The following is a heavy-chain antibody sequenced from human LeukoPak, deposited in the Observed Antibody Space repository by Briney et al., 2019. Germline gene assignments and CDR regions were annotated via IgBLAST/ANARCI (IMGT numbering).Heavy chain of an antibody. CDR1: GGSFSGYY. J-gene: IGHJ4*02. D-gene: IGHD3-10*01. CDR2: INHSGST. V-gene: IGHV4-34*01. Sequence: SETLSLTCAVYGGSFSGYYWSWIRQPPGKGLEWIGEINHSGSTNYNPSLKSRVTILVDKSKNQFSLKLSSVTAADTAVYFCASQYGSGHYHFDYWGQGTLVFVSP. CDR3: ASQYGSGHYHFDY.